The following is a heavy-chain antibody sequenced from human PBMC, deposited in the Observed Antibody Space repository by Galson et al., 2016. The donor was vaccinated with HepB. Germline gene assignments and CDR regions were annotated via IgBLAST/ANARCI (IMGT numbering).Heavy chain of an antibody. CDR3: AKWGGIGYDWARLDY. CDR1: GFTFSSYG. J-gene: IGHJ4*02. CDR2: ISYDGSNK. D-gene: IGHD5-12*01. V-gene: IGHV3-30*18. Sequence: SLRLSCAASGFTFSSYGMHWVRQAPGKGLEWVAVISYDGSNKYYADSVKGRFTISRDNSKNTLYLQMNSLRAEDTAVCYCAKWGGIGYDWARLDYWGQGTLVTVSS.